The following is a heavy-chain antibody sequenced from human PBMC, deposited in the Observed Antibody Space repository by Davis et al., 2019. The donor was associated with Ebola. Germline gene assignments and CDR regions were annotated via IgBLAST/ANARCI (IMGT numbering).Heavy chain of an antibody. D-gene: IGHD6-13*01. J-gene: IGHJ4*02. CDR3: ARYVEGKIAGGSSDS. Sequence: MPSETLSLTCVVSGGSIRSSSSYWGWSCQSPGKGLEWLGSTYYRESTHYNPSLKSRLTISVDASKNQLSLTLRSVTAADTATYYCARYVEGKIAGGSSDSWGQGTLVTVSS. CDR2: TYYREST. V-gene: IGHV4-39*01. CDR1: GGSIRSSSSY.